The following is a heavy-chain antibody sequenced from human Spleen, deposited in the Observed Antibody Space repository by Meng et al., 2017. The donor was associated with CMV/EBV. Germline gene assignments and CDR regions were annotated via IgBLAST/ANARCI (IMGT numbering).Heavy chain of an antibody. CDR1: GYMFSNYW. V-gene: IGHV5-51*01. D-gene: IGHD2-2*01. J-gene: IGHJ3*02. CDR2: IYPGDSDT. CDR3: ARRYCSSTSCLGAFDI. Sequence: KVSCKGSGYMFSNYWIGWVRQMPGKGLEWMGIIYPGDSDTRYSPSFQGQVTISADKSISTAYLQWSSLKASDTAMYYCARRYCSSTSCLGAFDIWGQGTMVTVSS.